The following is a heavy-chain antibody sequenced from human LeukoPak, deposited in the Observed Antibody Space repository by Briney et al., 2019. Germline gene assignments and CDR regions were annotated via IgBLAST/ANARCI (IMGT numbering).Heavy chain of an antibody. CDR2: SRNKANIYTT. CDR3: SCLGY. V-gene: IGHV3-72*01. J-gene: IGHJ4*02. D-gene: IGHD2-15*01. Sequence: GGSLRLSCAASGFTFTSYWMTWVRQAPGKGLEWVGRSRNKANIYTTEYAASVKGRFSFFRDDSQNSLYLQMNSLKTEDTAVYFCSCLGYWGQGTLVTVSS. CDR1: GFTFTSYW.